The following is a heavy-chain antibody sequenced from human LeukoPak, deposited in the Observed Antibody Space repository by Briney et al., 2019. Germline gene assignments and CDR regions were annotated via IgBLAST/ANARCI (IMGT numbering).Heavy chain of an antibody. Sequence: SQTLSLTCAISGDSVSSNSAAWNWIRQSPSRGLEWLGRTYYRSKWYNDYAVSVKSRITINPDTSKNQFSLQLNSVTPEDTAVYYCAREQSGYSSGWFEYYFDYWGQGTLVTVSS. CDR3: AREQSGYSSGWFEYYFDY. D-gene: IGHD6-19*01. V-gene: IGHV6-1*01. CDR2: TYYRSKWYN. J-gene: IGHJ4*02. CDR1: GDSVSSNSAA.